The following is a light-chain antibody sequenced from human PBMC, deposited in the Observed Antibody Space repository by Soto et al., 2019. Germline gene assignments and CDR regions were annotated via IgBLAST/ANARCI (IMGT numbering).Light chain of an antibody. J-gene: IGKJ1*01. V-gene: IGKV3-20*01. CDR1: QSVSSSY. CDR2: GAS. Sequence: EIVLTQSPGTLSLSPGERATLSCRASQSVSSSYLAWYQQRPGQAPRLLIYGASSRATGIPDRFSGSGSGPDFTLTISRLEPEDFAVYYCQQYCSSRTFGQGTKVEIK. CDR3: QQYCSSRT.